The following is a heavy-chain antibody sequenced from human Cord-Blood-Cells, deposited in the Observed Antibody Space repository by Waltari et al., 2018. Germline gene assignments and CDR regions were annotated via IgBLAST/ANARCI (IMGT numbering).Heavy chain of an antibody. D-gene: IGHD6-19*01. CDR3: ARKSSIAVAGTDFDY. CDR1: GYSFTSYW. CDR2: IHPGDSDT. Sequence: EVQLVQSGAEVKKPGESLKISCKGSGYSFTSYWIGWVRQMPGKGLEWMGIIHPGDSDTRYSPSFQGQVTISADKSISTAYLQWSSLKASDTAMYYCARKSSIAVAGTDFDYWGQGTLATVSS. V-gene: IGHV5-51*01. J-gene: IGHJ4*02.